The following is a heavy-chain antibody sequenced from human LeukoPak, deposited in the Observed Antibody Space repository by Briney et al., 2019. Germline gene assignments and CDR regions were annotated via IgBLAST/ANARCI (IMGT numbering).Heavy chain of an antibody. J-gene: IGHJ3*01. CDR3: ARDGDYYDSSGSDAFDV. V-gene: IGHV3-30*04. CDR1: GFTFSTYA. CDR2: ISDDGSNK. Sequence: PGRSLRLSCAASGFTFSTYAMHWVCQDPGKGLEWVALISDDGSNKQYADSVKGRFTISRDNSKNTLYLQMNSLRAEDTAVYYCARDGDYYDSSGSDAFDVWGQGTMVTVSS. D-gene: IGHD3-22*01.